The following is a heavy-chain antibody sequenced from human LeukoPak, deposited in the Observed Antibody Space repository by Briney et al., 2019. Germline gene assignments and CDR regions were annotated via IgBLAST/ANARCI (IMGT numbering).Heavy chain of an antibody. CDR2: IWYDGSNK. D-gene: IGHD2/OR15-2a*01. Sequence: GGSLRLSCAASGFIFSNYGMHWVRQAPGKGLEWVALIWYDGSNKYYTDSVKGRLTISRDNPKNTLYHQMNSLRAEDTAIYYCAREGPRGNSQFDYWGQGTLVTVSS. J-gene: IGHJ4*02. CDR1: GFIFSNYG. V-gene: IGHV3-33*01. CDR3: AREGPRGNSQFDY.